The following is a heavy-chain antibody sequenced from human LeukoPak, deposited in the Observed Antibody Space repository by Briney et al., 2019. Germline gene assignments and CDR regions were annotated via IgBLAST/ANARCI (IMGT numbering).Heavy chain of an antibody. D-gene: IGHD5-18*01. CDR2: LLDSWRT. J-gene: IGHJ4*02. Sequence: SGTLSLTCTVTGASMSTHYWSWLRQPPGKGLEWIGYLLDSWRTKDNPSLQSRVTLSADTSKNQFSLRLTSVTAADTAVYYCATIRRGSIYGYFDFWGQGILVTVSS. CDR3: ATIRRGSIYGYFDF. CDR1: GASMSTHY. V-gene: IGHV4-59*11.